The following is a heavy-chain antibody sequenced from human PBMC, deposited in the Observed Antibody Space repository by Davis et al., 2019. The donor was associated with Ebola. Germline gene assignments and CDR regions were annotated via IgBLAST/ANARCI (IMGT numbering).Heavy chain of an antibody. CDR3: ARGYSSGWYPFNGMDV. CDR1: GGSFSGYF. CDR2: INHSGST. J-gene: IGHJ6*02. D-gene: IGHD6-19*01. Sequence: SETLSLTCAIHGGSFSGYFWSWIRQPPGKGLEWIGEINHSGSTNYNPSLKSRVTISVDTSKNQFSLKLSSVTAADTAVYYCARGYSSGWYPFNGMDVWGQGTTVTVSS. V-gene: IGHV4-34*01.